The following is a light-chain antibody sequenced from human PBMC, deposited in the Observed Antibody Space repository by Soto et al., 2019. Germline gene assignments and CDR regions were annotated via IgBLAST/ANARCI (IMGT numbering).Light chain of an antibody. J-gene: IGKJ5*01. CDR3: QQYNNWPT. CDR2: GAS. CDR1: QSVSSTY. Sequence: EIVLTQSPGTLSLSPGERATLSCRAGQSVSSTYLAWYQPNPGQAPGLLIYGASARATGITARFSGSGSGIEFTLTIISLQSVDFAVYYCQQYNNWPTFGQGTRLEIK. V-gene: IGKV3-15*01.